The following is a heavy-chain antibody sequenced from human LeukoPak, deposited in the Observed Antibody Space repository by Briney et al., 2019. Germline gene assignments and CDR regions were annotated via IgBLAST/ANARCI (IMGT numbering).Heavy chain of an antibody. V-gene: IGHV1-46*01. CDR3: ARDGGTAGYSSGSDY. Sequence: GASVTVSFTASGYTFTDYYMHWVRQAPGQGLEWMGIINPSGGSTSYAQKFQGRVTMTRDMSTSTVYMELSSLRSEDTAVYYCARDGGTAGYSSGSDYWGQGTLVTVSS. D-gene: IGHD5-18*01. CDR2: INPSGGST. CDR1: GYTFTDYY. J-gene: IGHJ4*02.